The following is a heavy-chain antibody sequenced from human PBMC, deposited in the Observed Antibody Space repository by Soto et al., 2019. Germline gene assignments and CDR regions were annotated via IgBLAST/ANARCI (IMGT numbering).Heavy chain of an antibody. V-gene: IGHV5-51*01. Sequence: ESLQISCKGSGYSFTNYLIGWVRQMPGKGLEWMGTIYPGDSGTRYSPSFQGQVTISADKSISTAYLQWSSLKASDSAMYYCARQMGMIVLVPNQRHALAIWGQGRMVTGSS. D-gene: IGHD3-22*01. CDR3: ARQMGMIVLVPNQRHALAI. CDR2: IYPGDSGT. J-gene: IGHJ3*02. CDR1: GYSFTNYL.